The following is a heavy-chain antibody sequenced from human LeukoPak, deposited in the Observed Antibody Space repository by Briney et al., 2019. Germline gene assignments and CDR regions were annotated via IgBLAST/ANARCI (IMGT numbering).Heavy chain of an antibody. J-gene: IGHJ2*01. V-gene: IGHV1-18*01. CDR3: AVATPLWYFDL. Sequence: ASVRVSCKASGYTFTSYGISWVRQAPGQGLEWMGWISAYNGNTNYAQKLQGRVTMTTDTSASTAYMELRSLRSDDTAVYYCAVATPLWYFDLWGRGTLVTVSS. CDR1: GYTFTSYG. CDR2: ISAYNGNT. D-gene: IGHD2-15*01.